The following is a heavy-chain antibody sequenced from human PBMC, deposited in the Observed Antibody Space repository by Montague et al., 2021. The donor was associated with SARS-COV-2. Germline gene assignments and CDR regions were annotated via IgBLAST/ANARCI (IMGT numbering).Heavy chain of an antibody. V-gene: IGHV2-70*01. CDR2: IDWDDDK. Sequence: PALVKPTQTLTLTCTFSGFSLSTSGMCVSWIRQPPGKALEWLALIDWDDDKYYSTSLKTRLTISKDTSKNQVVLTMTNMDPVDTATYYCARISAWYSSGWSAFDYWGRGTLVSVSS. CDR3: ARISAWYSSGWSAFDY. D-gene: IGHD6-19*01. J-gene: IGHJ4*02. CDR1: GFSLSTSGMC.